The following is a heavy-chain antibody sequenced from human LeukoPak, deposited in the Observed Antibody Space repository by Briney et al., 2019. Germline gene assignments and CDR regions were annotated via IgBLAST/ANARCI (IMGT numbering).Heavy chain of an antibody. CDR3: AKKWVSVDYFDY. CDR1: GFTFSDYS. V-gene: IGHV3-30*02. D-gene: IGHD2-21*01. Sequence: HPGGSLRLSCAASGFTFSDYSMHWVRQAPGKGLEWVAFIRYDGSNKEYADSVKGRFTISRDNSKNTLYLQMNSLRPEDTAVYYCAKKWVSVDYFDYWGQGTLVTVSS. J-gene: IGHJ4*02. CDR2: IRYDGSNK.